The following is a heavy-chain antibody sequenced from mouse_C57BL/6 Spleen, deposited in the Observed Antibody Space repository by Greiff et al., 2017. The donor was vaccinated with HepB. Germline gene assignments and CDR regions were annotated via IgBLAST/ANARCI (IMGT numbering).Heavy chain of an antibody. V-gene: IGHV5-4*01. CDR1: GFTFSSYA. J-gene: IGHJ1*03. Sequence: EVQWVESGGGLVKPGGSLKLSCAASGFTFSSYAMSWVRQTPEKRLEWVATISDGGSYTYYPDNVKGRFTISRDNAKNNLYLQMSHLKSEDTAMYYCARDQGTRGYFDVWGTGTTVTVSS. CDR2: ISDGGSYT. CDR3: ARDQGTRGYFDV. D-gene: IGHD3-2*02.